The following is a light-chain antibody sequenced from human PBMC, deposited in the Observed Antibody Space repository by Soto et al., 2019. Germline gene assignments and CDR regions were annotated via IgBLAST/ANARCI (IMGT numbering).Light chain of an antibody. CDR2: AAS. V-gene: IGKV3-20*01. Sequence: EIVLTQYTGTLSVSPGERATRSCRASQSISSTYLAWYRQKPGQAPRLLIYAASSRATGIPDRFSGSGSGTDFTLTISRLEPEDFAVYYCQQYYASSWTFGQGTRVEIK. CDR1: QSISSTY. J-gene: IGKJ1*01. CDR3: QQYYASSWT.